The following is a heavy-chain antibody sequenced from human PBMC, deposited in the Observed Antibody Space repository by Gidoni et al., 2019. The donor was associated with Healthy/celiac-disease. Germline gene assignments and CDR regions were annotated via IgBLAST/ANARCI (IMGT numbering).Heavy chain of an antibody. CDR2: IYYSGST. CDR1: GGSISSYY. CDR3: ARGSSGYSHGWGEMGPNAESVDFDY. J-gene: IGHJ4*02. V-gene: IGHV4-59*01. D-gene: IGHD5-18*01. Sequence: QVQLQESGPGLVKPSETLSLTCTVSGGSISSYYWRWIRQPPGKGLEWIRYIYYSGSTNYNPSLKSRVTISVDTSKNQFSLKLSSVTAADTAVYYCARGSSGYSHGWGEMGPNAESVDFDYWGQGTLVTVSS.